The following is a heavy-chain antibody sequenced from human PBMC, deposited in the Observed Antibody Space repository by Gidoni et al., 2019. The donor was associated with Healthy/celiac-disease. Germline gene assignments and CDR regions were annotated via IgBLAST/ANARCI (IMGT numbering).Heavy chain of an antibody. Sequence: EVQLLESGGGLVQPGGSLSLSCAASGFPFSSYAMSWARQAPGKGLEWVSAISGSGGSTYYADAVKGRFTISRDNSNNTLYLQMNSLRAEDTAVYYCAKETYYYDSSGYYPRPIDYWGQGTRVTVSS. CDR1: GFPFSSYA. J-gene: IGHJ4*02. CDR3: AKETYYYDSSGYYPRPIDY. CDR2: ISGSGGST. V-gene: IGHV3-23*01. D-gene: IGHD3-22*01.